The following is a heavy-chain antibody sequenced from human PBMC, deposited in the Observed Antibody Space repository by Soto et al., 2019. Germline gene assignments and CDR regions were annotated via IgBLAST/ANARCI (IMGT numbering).Heavy chain of an antibody. V-gene: IGHV3-74*01. CDR2: INSDGSTT. Sequence: GGSLRLSCATSGFTFSSYWMHWVRQAPGKGLVWVSRINSDGSTTYADSVKGRFTISRDNAKNTLYLQMDSLRADDTAVYYCARGLKYYYDSSGYLNYWGQGALVTVSS. J-gene: IGHJ4*02. CDR3: ARGLKYYYDSSGYLNY. CDR1: GFTFSSYW. D-gene: IGHD3-22*01.